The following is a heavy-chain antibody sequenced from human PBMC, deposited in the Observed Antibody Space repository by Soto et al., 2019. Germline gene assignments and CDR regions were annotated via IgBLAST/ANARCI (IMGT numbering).Heavy chain of an antibody. CDR3: ARRYAPRYSSGNNHFDL. J-gene: IGHJ4*02. D-gene: IGHD2-15*01. CDR1: GGSFSGYY. Sequence: QSLTCAVYGGSFSGYYWSWIRQPPGKGLEWIGEINHSGSTNYNPSLKSRVTISVDTSKNQFSLKLSSVTAADTAVYYCARRYAPRYSSGNNHFDLWGQGTLVTVSS. CDR2: INHSGST. V-gene: IGHV4-34*01.